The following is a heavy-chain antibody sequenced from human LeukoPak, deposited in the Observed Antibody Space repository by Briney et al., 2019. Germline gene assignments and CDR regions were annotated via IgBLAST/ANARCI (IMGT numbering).Heavy chain of an antibody. CDR3: ARAALYCSGGSCSSLGSDY. Sequence: SQTLSLTCAISGDSVSSNSAAWNWIRQSPSRGLEWLGRTYYRSKWYNDYAVSVKSRITINPDTSKNQFSLQLNSVTPEDTAVYYCARAALYCSGGSCSSLGSDYWGQGTLVTVSS. CDR2: TYYRSKWYN. V-gene: IGHV6-1*01. J-gene: IGHJ4*02. D-gene: IGHD2-15*01. CDR1: GDSVSSNSAA.